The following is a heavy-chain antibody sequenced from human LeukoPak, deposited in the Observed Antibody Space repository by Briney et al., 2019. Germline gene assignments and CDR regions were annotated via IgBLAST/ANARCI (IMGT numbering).Heavy chain of an antibody. V-gene: IGHV4-4*07. CDR1: GGSISGYY. CDR2: IYSSGTT. CDR3: AREGSSAYAWFDP. J-gene: IGHJ5*02. D-gene: IGHD3-22*01. Sequence: SETLSLTCTVSGGSISGYYWSWVRQPAGKGLEWIGHIYSSGTTNYNPSLKSRVTMSMDTSKNQFSLRLTSVTAADTAVYYCAREGSSAYAWFDPWGQGTLVTVSS.